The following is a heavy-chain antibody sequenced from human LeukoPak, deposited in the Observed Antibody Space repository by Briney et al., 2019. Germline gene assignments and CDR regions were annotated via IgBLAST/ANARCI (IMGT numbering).Heavy chain of an antibody. CDR2: INAGNCNT. J-gene: IGHJ6*04. CDR3: ARGGTLYSSSWDTFYYYGMDV. CDR1: GYTFTSYA. V-gene: IGHV1-3*01. D-gene: IGHD6-13*01. Sequence: ASVKVSCKASGYTFTSYAMHWVRQAPGQRLEWMGWINAGNCNTKYSQKFQGRVTITRDTSASTAYMELSSLRSEDTAVYYCARGGTLYSSSWDTFYYYGMDVWGKGTTVTVSS.